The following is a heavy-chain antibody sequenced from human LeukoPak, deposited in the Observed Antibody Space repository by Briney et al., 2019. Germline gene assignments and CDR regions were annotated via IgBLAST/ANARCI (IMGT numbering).Heavy chain of an antibody. D-gene: IGHD1-7*01. CDR2: ISKDGSDK. CDR1: GFTFSDYA. CDR3: ARDYWWNYDY. J-gene: IGHJ4*02. Sequence: GGSLRLSCAASGFTFSDYAMHWVRQAPGKGLEWVAVISKDGSDKYYPGSVRGRFTISRDNSKNTIYLQMDSLRAEDAAIYYCARDYWWNYDYWGQGTLVTVSS. V-gene: IGHV3-30-3*01.